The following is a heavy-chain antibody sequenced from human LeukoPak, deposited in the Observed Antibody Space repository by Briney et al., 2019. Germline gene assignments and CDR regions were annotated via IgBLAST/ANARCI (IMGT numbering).Heavy chain of an antibody. CDR1: GFTFSSFG. D-gene: IGHD6-13*01. CDR3: AKDSSSWPRYFDY. J-gene: IGHJ4*02. V-gene: IGHV3-23*01. CDR2: ISGSGGST. Sequence: GGSLRLSCAASGFTFSSFGMHWVRQAPGKGLEWVSAISGSGGSTYYADSVKGRFTISRDNSKNTLYLQMNSLRAEDTAVYYCAKDSSSWPRYFDYWGQGTLVTVSS.